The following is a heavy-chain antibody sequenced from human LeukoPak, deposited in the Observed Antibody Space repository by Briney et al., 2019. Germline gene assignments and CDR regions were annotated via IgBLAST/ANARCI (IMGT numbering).Heavy chain of an antibody. J-gene: IGHJ3*02. CDR2: ISGSGGST. Sequence: PGGSLRLSCAASGFTFSSYAMSWVRQAPGKGLEWVSAISGSGGSTYYADSVKGRFTISRDNSKNTLYLQMNSLRAEDTAVYYCAKTKRPAGPYGEGAFDIWGQGTMVTVSS. CDR1: GFTFSSYA. V-gene: IGHV3-23*01. D-gene: IGHD3-10*01. CDR3: AKTKRPAGPYGEGAFDI.